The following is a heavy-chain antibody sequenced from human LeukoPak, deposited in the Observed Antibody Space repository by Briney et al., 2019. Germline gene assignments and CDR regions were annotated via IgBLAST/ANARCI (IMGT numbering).Heavy chain of an antibody. CDR1: GFTFGTYG. Sequence: GGSLRLSCAASGFTFGTYGLAWVRQDPGKGLEWVSAISASGDHTYYADSVKGRFSISRDNSKNTLYLQMNSLRAEDTALYYCAKEMGSSQPFDYWGQGTLVTLSS. V-gene: IGHV3-23*01. CDR3: AKEMGSSQPFDY. CDR2: ISASGDHT. J-gene: IGHJ4*02. D-gene: IGHD3-10*01.